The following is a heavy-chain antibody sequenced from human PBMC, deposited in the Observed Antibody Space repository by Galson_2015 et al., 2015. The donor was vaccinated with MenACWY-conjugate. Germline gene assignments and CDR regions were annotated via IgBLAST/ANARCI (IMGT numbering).Heavy chain of an antibody. J-gene: IGHJ6*02. V-gene: IGHV6-1*01. CDR3: ARDQTRNDVFFRSWNGMDV. CDR2: TYYRSKWYN. Sequence: CAISGDSVSSNSAAWNWIRQSPSRGLEWLGRTYYRSKWYNDYAVSVNSRITINPDTSKNQFSLQLNSVTPEDTAVYYCARDQTRNDVFFRSWNGMDVWGQGTTVTVSS. CDR1: GDSVSSNSAA. D-gene: IGHD1-1*01.